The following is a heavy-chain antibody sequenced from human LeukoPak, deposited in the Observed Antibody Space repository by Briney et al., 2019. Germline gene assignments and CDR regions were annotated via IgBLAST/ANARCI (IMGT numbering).Heavy chain of an antibody. CDR2: INHSGST. CDR1: GGSFSGYY. V-gene: IGHV4-34*01. J-gene: IGHJ5*02. Sequence: SETLSLTCAVYGGSFSGYYWSWIRQPPGKGLEWIGEINHSGSTNYNPSLKSRVTISVDTSKNQFSLKLSSVTAADTAVYYCARDLAPAGTRWFDPWGQGTLVTVSS. D-gene: IGHD6-13*01. CDR3: ARDLAPAGTRWFDP.